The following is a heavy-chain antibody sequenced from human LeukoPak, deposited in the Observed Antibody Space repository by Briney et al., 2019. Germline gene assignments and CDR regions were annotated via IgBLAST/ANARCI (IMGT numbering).Heavy chain of an antibody. CDR3: ARDRASSSGYRGINWFDS. D-gene: IGHD3-22*01. CDR2: ISSSSSYI. Sequence: SGGSLRLSCAASGFTFSSYSMNWVRQAPGKGLEWVSSISSSSSYIYYADSVKGRFTISRDNAKNSLYLQMNSLRAEDTAVYYCARDRASSSGYRGINWFDSWGQGTLVTVSS. CDR1: GFTFSSYS. J-gene: IGHJ5*01. V-gene: IGHV3-21*01.